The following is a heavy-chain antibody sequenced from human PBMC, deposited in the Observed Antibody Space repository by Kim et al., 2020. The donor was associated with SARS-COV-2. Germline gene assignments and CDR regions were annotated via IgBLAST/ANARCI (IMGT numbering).Heavy chain of an antibody. Sequence: GGSLRLSCAASGFTFSSYSMNWVRQAPGKGLEWVSYISSSSSTIYYADSVKGRFTISRDNAKNSLYLQMNSLRDEDTAVYYCARDVPLTVTTHWYFDLWGRGTLVTVSS. D-gene: IGHD4-17*01. V-gene: IGHV3-48*02. J-gene: IGHJ2*01. CDR1: GFTFSSYS. CDR3: ARDVPLTVTTHWYFDL. CDR2: ISSSSSTI.